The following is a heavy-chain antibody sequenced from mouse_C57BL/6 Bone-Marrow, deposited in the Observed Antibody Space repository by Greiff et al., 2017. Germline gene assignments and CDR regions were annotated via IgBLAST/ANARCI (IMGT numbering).Heavy chain of an antibody. CDR1: GYTFTSYD. V-gene: IGHV1-85*01. Sequence: QVQLQQSGPELVKPGASVKLSCKASGYTFTSYDINWVKQRPGQGLEWLGWIYPRDGSTTYNEKFKGKATLTVDTSSSTAYMELHSLTSEDSAVYVCARDYGSSYWYVDVWGTGTTVTVSS. CDR3: ARDYGSSYWYVDV. J-gene: IGHJ1*03. CDR2: IYPRDGST. D-gene: IGHD1-1*01.